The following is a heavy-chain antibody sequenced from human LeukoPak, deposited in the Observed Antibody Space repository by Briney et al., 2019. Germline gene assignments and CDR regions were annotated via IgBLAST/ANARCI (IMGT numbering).Heavy chain of an antibody. D-gene: IGHD3-22*01. J-gene: IGHJ4*02. CDR3: AMSHDYYDSSGYYYFDY. CDR1: GYTFTGYY. V-gene: IGHV1-2*02. CDR2: INPNNGGT. Sequence: ASVKVSCKASGYTFTGYYMHWVRQAPGQGLGWMGWINPNNGGTNYAQKFQGRVTMTRDTSISTAYMEPSRLRSDDTAVYYCAMSHDYYDSSGYYYFDYWGQGTLVTVSS.